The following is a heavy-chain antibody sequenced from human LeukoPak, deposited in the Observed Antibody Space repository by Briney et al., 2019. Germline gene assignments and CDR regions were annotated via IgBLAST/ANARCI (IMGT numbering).Heavy chain of an antibody. V-gene: IGHV4-59*01. CDR2: IYYRGTT. J-gene: IGHJ4*02. Sequence: SETLSLTCAVSGGSINSYYWSWIRQPPGKGLEWIGYIYYRGTTNYNPSLKSRVTISVDTSKNQFSLRLNSVTAADTAVYFCARKGAAGTGFDYWGQGTQVNVSS. CDR3: ARKGAAGTGFDY. D-gene: IGHD1-1*01. CDR1: GGSINSYY.